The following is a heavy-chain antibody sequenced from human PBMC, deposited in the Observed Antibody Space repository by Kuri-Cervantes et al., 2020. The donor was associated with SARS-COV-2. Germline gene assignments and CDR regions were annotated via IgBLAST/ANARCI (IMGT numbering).Heavy chain of an antibody. D-gene: IGHD3-16*01. CDR2: ISYDGSNK. Sequence: GGSLRLSCAASGFTFSNYAMHWVRQGPGKGLEWVAAISYDGSNKYYADSVKGRFTISRDNSKNTLYLQMNSLRAEDTAVYYCARDGGNWFDPWGQGTLVTVSS. CDR3: ARDGGNWFDP. CDR1: GFTFSNYA. J-gene: IGHJ5*02. V-gene: IGHV3-30*04.